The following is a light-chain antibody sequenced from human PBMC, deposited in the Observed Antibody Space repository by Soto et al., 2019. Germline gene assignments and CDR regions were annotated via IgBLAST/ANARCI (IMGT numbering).Light chain of an antibody. CDR3: QQYNSWSPIT. CDR1: ESVSSN. Sequence: GITQSPSTLSVSPGERATLSCRASESVSSNLAWYQQRPGQAPRLVIYGASTRATDIPARFSGGGSGTEFTLTISSLQSEDFAVYYCQQYNSWSPITFGQGTRLEIK. J-gene: IGKJ5*01. V-gene: IGKV3-15*01. CDR2: GAS.